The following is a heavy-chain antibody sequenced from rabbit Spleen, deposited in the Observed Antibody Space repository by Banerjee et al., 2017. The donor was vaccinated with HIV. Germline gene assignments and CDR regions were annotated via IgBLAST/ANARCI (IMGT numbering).Heavy chain of an antibody. J-gene: IGHJ4*01. Sequence: QEQLVESGGGLVQPEGSLTLTCKASGFSFSDRDVMCWVRQAPGKGLEWIACINAATAKPVYATWAKGRFTISRTSSTTVTLRMTSLTAADRATYFCARDLLGVIGWNFNLWGPGTLV. CDR3: ARDLLGVIGWNFNL. V-gene: IGHV1S45*01. D-gene: IGHD1-1*01. CDR1: GFSFSDRDV. CDR2: INAATAKP.